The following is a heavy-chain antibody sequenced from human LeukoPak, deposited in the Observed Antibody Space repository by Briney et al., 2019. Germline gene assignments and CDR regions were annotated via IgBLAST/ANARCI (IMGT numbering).Heavy chain of an antibody. Sequence: SETLSLTCTVSGGSISSSSYYWGWIRQPPGKGLEWIGSFYYSGSTYYNPSLKSRVTISVDTSKNQFSLKLSSVTAADTAVYYCARQGTEGRRITMVRANDWGQGTLVTVSS. D-gene: IGHD3-10*01. CDR2: FYYSGST. V-gene: IGHV4-39*01. CDR1: GGSISSSSYY. CDR3: ARQGTEGRRITMVRAND. J-gene: IGHJ4*02.